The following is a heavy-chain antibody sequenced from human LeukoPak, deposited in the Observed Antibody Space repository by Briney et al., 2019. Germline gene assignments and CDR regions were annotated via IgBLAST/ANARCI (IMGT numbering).Heavy chain of an antibody. CDR2: ISSSGSNI. J-gene: IGHJ4*02. CDR1: GFTFSSYS. CDR3: AKDPVPSYYGSGSADY. V-gene: IGHV3-48*04. Sequence: GGSLRLSCAASGFTFSSYSMNWIRQAPGKGLEWVAYISSSGSNIYYADSVKGRFTISRDNANNSLYLQMNTLRVEDTAIYYCAKDPVPSYYGSGSADYWGQGTLVTVSS. D-gene: IGHD3-10*01.